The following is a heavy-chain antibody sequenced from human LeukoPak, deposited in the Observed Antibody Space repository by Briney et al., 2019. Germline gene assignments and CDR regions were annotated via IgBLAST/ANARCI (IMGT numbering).Heavy chain of an antibody. Sequence: GGSLRLSCAASGFTFSSYVMHWVRQAPGKGLEWVAIISYDGSNEYYADSVKGRFTISRDNSKNTLYLQMNSLRAADTAVYYCASRILTGYPSDYWGQGTLVTVSS. D-gene: IGHD3-9*01. J-gene: IGHJ4*02. CDR1: GFTFSSYV. CDR2: ISYDGSNE. CDR3: ASRILTGYPSDY. V-gene: IGHV3-30*04.